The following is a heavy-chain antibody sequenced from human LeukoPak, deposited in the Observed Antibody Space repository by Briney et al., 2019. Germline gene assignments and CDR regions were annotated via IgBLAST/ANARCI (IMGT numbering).Heavy chain of an antibody. Sequence: GGSLRLSCAASGFTFSSYEMNWVRQAPGKGLEWVSYISSSGSTIYYADSVKGRFTISRDNAKNSLYLQMNSLRAEDTAVYYCARSEYISSSTLFDYWGQGTLVTVSS. J-gene: IGHJ4*02. CDR2: ISSSGSTI. V-gene: IGHV3-48*03. CDR1: GFTFSSYE. CDR3: ARSEYISSSTLFDY. D-gene: IGHD6-6*01.